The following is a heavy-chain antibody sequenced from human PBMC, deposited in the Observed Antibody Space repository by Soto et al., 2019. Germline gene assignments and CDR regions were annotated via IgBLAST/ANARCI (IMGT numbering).Heavy chain of an antibody. D-gene: IGHD2-8*01. CDR3: ARDSPHTNSVWGDDVFDI. CDR1: CGSISSGNFY. J-gene: IGHJ3*02. CDR2: MYYSGST. Sequence: SETLSLTCTVSCGSISSGNFYRSWIRQHPGKGLEWIGYMYYSGSTDYNPDLKGRATISVDTSKNQYYLKLSPVTAAHTAVYYCARDSPHTNSVWGDDVFDIWGEGTMVTVS. V-gene: IGHV4-31*03.